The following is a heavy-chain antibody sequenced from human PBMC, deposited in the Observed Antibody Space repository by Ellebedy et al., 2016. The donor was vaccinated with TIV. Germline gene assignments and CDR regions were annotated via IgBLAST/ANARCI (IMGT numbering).Heavy chain of an antibody. D-gene: IGHD4-23*01. J-gene: IGHJ6*02. Sequence: GESLKISXAASGFTFSSYAMSWVRQAPGKGLVWVSRINSDGSSTSYADSVKGRFTISRDNAKNTLYLQMNSLRAEDTAVYYCARITVVTPMDVWGQGTTVTVSS. CDR1: GFTFSSYA. CDR2: INSDGSST. CDR3: ARITVVTPMDV. V-gene: IGHV3-74*01.